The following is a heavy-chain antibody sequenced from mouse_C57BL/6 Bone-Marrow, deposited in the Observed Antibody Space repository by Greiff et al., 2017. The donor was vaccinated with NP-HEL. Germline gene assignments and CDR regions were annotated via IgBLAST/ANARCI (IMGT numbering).Heavy chain of an antibody. CDR3: ARGCYGSSLDWYFDV. CDR2: INYDGSST. Sequence: EVQLVESEGGLVQPGSSMKLSCTASGFTFSDYYMAWVRQVPEKGLEWVANINYDGSSTYYLDSLKSRFIISRDNAKNILYLQMSSLKSEDTATYYCARGCYGSSLDWYFDVWGTGTTVTVSS. J-gene: IGHJ1*03. D-gene: IGHD1-1*01. CDR1: GFTFSDYY. V-gene: IGHV5-16*01.